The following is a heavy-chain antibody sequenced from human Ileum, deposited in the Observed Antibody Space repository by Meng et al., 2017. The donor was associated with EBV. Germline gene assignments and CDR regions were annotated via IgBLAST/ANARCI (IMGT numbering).Heavy chain of an antibody. Sequence: QPQRQEAGPGRVTPSETLSLTCTVSGGSISSSSYYWGWIRQPPGKGLEWIGSIYYSGSTYYNPSLKSRVTISVDTSKNQFSLKLSSVTAADTAVYYCARDRSGSYYSPTFDYWGQGTLVTVSS. V-gene: IGHV4-39*07. J-gene: IGHJ4*02. CDR1: GGSISSSSYY. CDR3: ARDRSGSYYSPTFDY. CDR2: IYYSGST. D-gene: IGHD3-10*01.